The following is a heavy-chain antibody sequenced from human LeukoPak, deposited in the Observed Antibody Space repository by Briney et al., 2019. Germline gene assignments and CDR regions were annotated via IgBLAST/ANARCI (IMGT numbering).Heavy chain of an antibody. CDR2: MYTGGTT. D-gene: IGHD3-16*01. V-gene: IGHV3-53*01. CDR1: GFSVSGTH. CDR3: AKDEATSGGGLAS. Sequence: GGSLRLSCAASGFSVSGTHMSWVRQAPGKGLEWVSAMYTGGTTYYADSVQGRFTIYRDNSKNTLYLQMNSLRAEDTAVYYCAKDEATSGGGLASWGQGTLVSVSS. J-gene: IGHJ4*02.